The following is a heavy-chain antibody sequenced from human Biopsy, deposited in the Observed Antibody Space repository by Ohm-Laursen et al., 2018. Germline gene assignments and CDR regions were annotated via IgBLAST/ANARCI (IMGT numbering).Heavy chain of an antibody. CDR2: INPYTSEM. CDR3: ALGGMRFLEWPGDFFNY. V-gene: IGHV1-18*01. CDR1: GYTFTSYA. Sequence: ASVKVSCKASGYTFTSYAISWVRQAPGQGLEWMGWINPYTSEMHYAQKLQGRVTMTTDTFTSTAYMELRSLTSDDTALYYCALGGMRFLEWPGDFFNYWGQGTLVTVSS. D-gene: IGHD3-3*01. J-gene: IGHJ4*02.